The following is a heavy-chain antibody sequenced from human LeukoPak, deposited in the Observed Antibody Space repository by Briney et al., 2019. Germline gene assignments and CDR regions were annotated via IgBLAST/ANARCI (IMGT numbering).Heavy chain of an antibody. D-gene: IGHD5-18*01. Sequence: GRSLRLSCAASGFTFSSYGMHWVRQAPGKGLEWVAVISYDGSNKYYADSVKGRFTISRDNSKNTLYLQMNSLRAEDTAVYYCAKVIAPWIQLWLIHYWGQGTLVTVSS. V-gene: IGHV3-30*18. CDR1: GFTFSSYG. J-gene: IGHJ4*02. CDR3: AKVIAPWIQLWLIHY. CDR2: ISYDGSNK.